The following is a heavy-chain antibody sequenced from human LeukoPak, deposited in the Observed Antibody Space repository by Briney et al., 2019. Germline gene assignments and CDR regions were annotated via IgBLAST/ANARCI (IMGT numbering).Heavy chain of an antibody. CDR1: GFTFSSYA. V-gene: IGHV3-23*01. CDR2: ISGSGGST. Sequence: GGSLRLSCAASGFTFSSYAMSWVRQAPGKGLEWVSVISGSGGSTYYADSVKGRFTISRDNSKNTLYLQMNSLRAEDTAVYYCAKGGDIVVVVAAGGDYMDVWGKGTTVTISS. D-gene: IGHD2-15*01. CDR3: AKGGDIVVVVAAGGDYMDV. J-gene: IGHJ6*03.